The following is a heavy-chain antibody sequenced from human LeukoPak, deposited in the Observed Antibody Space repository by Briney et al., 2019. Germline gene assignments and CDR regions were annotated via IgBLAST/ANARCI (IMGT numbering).Heavy chain of an antibody. V-gene: IGHV3-48*03. CDR3: ARAGRGLLDY. CDR2: ISSSGSTI. Sequence: EGSLRLSCAASGFTFSSYEMNWVRQAPGKGLEWVSYISSSGSTIYYADSVKGRFTISRDNAKNSLYLQMNSLRAEDTAVYYCARAGRGLLDYWGQGTLVTVSS. J-gene: IGHJ4*02. CDR1: GFTFSSYE.